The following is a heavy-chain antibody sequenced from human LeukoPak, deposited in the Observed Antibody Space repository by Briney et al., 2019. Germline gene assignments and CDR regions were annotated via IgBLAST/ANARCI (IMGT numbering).Heavy chain of an antibody. CDR1: GGSFSGYY. V-gene: IGHV4-34*01. D-gene: IGHD2-2*01. CDR3: ARRSSYSCRREGHMDV. J-gene: IGHJ6*03. CDR2: INHSGST. Sequence: SETLSLTCAVYGGSFSGYYWSWIRQPPGKGLEWIGEINHSGSTNYNPSLKSRVTISVDTSKNQFSLKLSSVTAADTAVYYCARRSSYSCRREGHMDVWGKGTTVTVSS.